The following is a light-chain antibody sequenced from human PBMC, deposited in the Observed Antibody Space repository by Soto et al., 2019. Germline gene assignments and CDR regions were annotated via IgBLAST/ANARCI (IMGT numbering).Light chain of an antibody. CDR3: QQYDNPTTT. J-gene: IGKJ5*01. CDR1: QDISNY. Sequence: DIQMTQSPSSLSASVGDRFTITCQASQDISNYLNWYQQKPGKAPKLLIYDASNLETGVPSRFSGSGSGTDFTFTISSLQPEDIATYYCQQYDNPTTTFGQGTRLE. CDR2: DAS. V-gene: IGKV1-33*01.